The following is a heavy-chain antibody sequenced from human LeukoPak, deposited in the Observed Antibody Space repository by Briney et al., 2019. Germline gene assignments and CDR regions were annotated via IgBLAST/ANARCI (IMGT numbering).Heavy chain of an antibody. V-gene: IGHV4-34*01. CDR3: ARHRVYYYDSSGDAFDI. J-gene: IGHJ3*02. Sequence: PSEALSLTCAVYGGSFSGYYWSWIRQPPGKGLEWIGEINHSGSTNYNPSLKSRVTISVDTSKNQFSLKLSSVTAADTAVYYCARHRVYYYDSSGDAFDIWGQGTMVTVSS. CDR1: GGSFSGYY. D-gene: IGHD3-22*01. CDR2: INHSGST.